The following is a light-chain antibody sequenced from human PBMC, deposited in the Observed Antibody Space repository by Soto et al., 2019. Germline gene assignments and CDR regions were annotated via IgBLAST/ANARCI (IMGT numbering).Light chain of an antibody. CDR3: QTWSTDLRV. J-gene: IGLJ3*02. Sequence: QSVLTQPPSASASLGASVKLTCTLSSGHNSYAIAWHQQQPEKGPRYLMKLNSDGSHSKGDGIPDRFSGSSSGAERYLTISSLQSEDEADYYCQTWSTDLRVFGGGTKLTVL. CDR2: LNSDGSH. CDR1: SGHNSYA. V-gene: IGLV4-69*01.